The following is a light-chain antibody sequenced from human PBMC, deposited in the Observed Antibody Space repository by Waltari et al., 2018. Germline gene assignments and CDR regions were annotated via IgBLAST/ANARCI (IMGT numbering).Light chain of an antibody. CDR1: SSNIGAHYD. CDR3: QSYDSSLSGSGV. J-gene: IGLJ1*01. Sequence: QSVLTQPPSVSGAPGQTITISCTGSSSNIGAHYDLHWYQQLPGPAPKPLISGTTNRAAGVPDRFAGAQAGTSASLAITGLQAEDEGDYYCQSYDSSLSGSGVFGTGTSVTVL. V-gene: IGLV1-40*01. CDR2: GTT.